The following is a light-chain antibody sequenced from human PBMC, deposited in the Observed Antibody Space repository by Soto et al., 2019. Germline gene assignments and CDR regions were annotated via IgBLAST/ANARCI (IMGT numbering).Light chain of an antibody. J-gene: IGLJ2*01. CDR3: SSYTSSSTVV. V-gene: IGLV2-14*01. Sequence: QSALTQPASVSGSPGQSITISCTGTSSDVGGYNFVSWYQQHPGKAPKLMIYDVSKRPSGVSNRFSGYKSGNTDSLTITGLQAEDEADYYCSSYTSSSTVVIGGGTKLTVV. CDR1: SSDVGGYNF. CDR2: DVS.